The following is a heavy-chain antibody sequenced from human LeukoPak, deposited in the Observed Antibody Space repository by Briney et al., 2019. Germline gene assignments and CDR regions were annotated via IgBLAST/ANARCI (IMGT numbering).Heavy chain of an antibody. Sequence: ASVKVSCKVSGYTLTELSMHWVRQAPGKGLEWMGGFDPEDGETIYAQKFQGRVTMTEDTSTDTAYMELSSLRSEDTAMYYCATLQTLGYPPSGWFDPWGQGTLVTASS. CDR1: GYTLTELS. CDR2: FDPEDGET. V-gene: IGHV1-24*01. CDR3: ATLQTLGYPPSGWFDP. D-gene: IGHD1-1*01. J-gene: IGHJ5*02.